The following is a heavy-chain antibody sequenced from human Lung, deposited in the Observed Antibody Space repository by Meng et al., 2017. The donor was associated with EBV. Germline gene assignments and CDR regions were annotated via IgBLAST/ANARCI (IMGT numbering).Heavy chain of an antibody. V-gene: IGHV1-18*01. CDR3: ARDLWPHIVVVTAPSEF. J-gene: IGHJ4*02. Sequence: QLVQAVSWVERPGASGKVSCKASAYTFSSYGFTWVRQAPGQGLEWLGWISTYNDNPKYAQKVQGRVTVTADTSTSTAYMELRSLTSDDTAVYYCARDLWPHIVVVTAPSEFWGQGTLVTVSS. D-gene: IGHD2-21*02. CDR2: ISTYNDNP. CDR1: AYTFSSYG.